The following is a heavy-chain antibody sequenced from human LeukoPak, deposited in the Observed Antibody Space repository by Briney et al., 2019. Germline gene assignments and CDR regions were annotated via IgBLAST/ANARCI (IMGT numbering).Heavy chain of an antibody. Sequence: QAGGSLTLSCAASGFTISSYCMSWVRKAPGKGLEWVANMKNDGSEKYYVDSVKGRFTISRDSAKNSRYLQMNSLRAEDTAVYYCARDIEAAGLFLDYWGQGTLVTVS. V-gene: IGHV3-7*01. CDR3: ARDIEAAGLFLDY. CDR2: MKNDGSEK. CDR1: GFTISSYC. D-gene: IGHD6-13*01. J-gene: IGHJ4*02.